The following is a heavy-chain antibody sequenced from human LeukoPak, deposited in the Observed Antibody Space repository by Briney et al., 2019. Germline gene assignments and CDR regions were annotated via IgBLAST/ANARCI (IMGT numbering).Heavy chain of an antibody. D-gene: IGHD4-17*01. CDR1: GLPFSSYW. CDR3: ARETMTTNAFDI. CDR2: IKPDGSEK. Sequence: GGSLRLSCAASGLPFSSYWMSWVRQAPGKGLEWVANIKPDGSEKNYVDSVKGRFTISRDNARNSLFLQMNSLRAEDTAVYYCARETMTTNAFDIWGQGTMVTVSS. J-gene: IGHJ3*02. V-gene: IGHV3-7*01.